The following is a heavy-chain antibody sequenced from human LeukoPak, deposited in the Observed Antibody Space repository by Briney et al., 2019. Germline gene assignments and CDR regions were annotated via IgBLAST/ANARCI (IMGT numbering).Heavy chain of an antibody. D-gene: IGHD2-15*01. V-gene: IGHV4-4*02. Sequence: SGTLSLTCAVSGGSISSSNWWSWVRQPPGKGLEWIGEIYHSGSTNYNPSLKSRVTISVDKSKNQFSLKLSSVTAADTAVYYCARDNSHCSGGSCYPYYFDYWGQGTLVTVSS. CDR1: GGSISSSNW. J-gene: IGHJ4*02. CDR3: ARDNSHCSGGSCYPYYFDY. CDR2: IYHSGST.